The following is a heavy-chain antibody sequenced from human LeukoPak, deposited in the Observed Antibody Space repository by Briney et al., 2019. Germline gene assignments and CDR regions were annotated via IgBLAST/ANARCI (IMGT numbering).Heavy chain of an antibody. CDR3: AKGGWVAVTGMDS. CDR1: GYTFTGHA. J-gene: IGHJ4*02. Sequence: ASVKVSCKASGYTFTGHAMNWVRQAPGQGPEWMGYINTKTGNPTYAQGFTGRFVFSLDTSVSTAYQQISSLKPEDTGVYYCAKGGWVAVTGMDSWGQGTLVTVSS. D-gene: IGHD6-19*01. V-gene: IGHV7-4-1*02. CDR2: INTKTGNP.